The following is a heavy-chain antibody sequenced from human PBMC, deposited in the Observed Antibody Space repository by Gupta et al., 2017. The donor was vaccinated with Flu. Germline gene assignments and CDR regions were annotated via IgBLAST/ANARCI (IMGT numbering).Heavy chain of an antibody. V-gene: IGHV4-59*01. CDR3: ARAPSQYCTSTTCSPYYFDY. D-gene: IGHD2-2*01. CDR2: IDHSGST. Sequence: QVQLQESGPGLVKPSETLSLTCSVSGGSISSYYWGWIRQPPGQGLEWIAYIDHSGSTYYNPSLKSRVTISIDTSEKQFSLKVNSVTAADTAVYYCARAPSQYCTSTTCSPYYFDYWGQGTLVTVSS. J-gene: IGHJ4*02. CDR1: GGSISSYY.